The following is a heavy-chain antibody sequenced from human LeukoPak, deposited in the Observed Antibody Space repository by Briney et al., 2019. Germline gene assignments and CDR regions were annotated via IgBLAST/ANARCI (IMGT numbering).Heavy chain of an antibody. Sequence: GASLRLSCAASGFTFSSYAMSWVCQAPGKGLEWVSAISGSGGSTYYADSVKGRFTISRDNSKNTLYLQMNSLRAEDTAVYYCAKSLRVLRFLEWLLYFDYWGQGTLVTVSS. CDR3: AKSLRVLRFLEWLLYFDY. J-gene: IGHJ4*02. D-gene: IGHD3-3*01. CDR2: ISGSGGST. V-gene: IGHV3-23*01. CDR1: GFTFSSYA.